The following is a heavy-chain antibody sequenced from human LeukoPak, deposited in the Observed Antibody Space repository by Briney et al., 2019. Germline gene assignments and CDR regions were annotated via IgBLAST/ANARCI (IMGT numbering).Heavy chain of an antibody. CDR3: ARGQLAPDY. V-gene: IGHV4-39*01. J-gene: IGHJ4*02. D-gene: IGHD6-6*01. CDR2: IYYSGST. Sequence: SETLSLTCTVSGGSISSSSYYWGWIRQPPGKGLEWIGSIYYSGSTYYNPSLKSRVTISVDTSKNQFSLKLSPVTAADTAVYYCARGQLAPDYWGQGTLVTVSS. CDR1: GGSISSSSYY.